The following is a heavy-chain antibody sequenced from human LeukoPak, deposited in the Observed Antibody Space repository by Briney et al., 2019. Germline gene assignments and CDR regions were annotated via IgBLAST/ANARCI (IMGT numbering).Heavy chain of an antibody. J-gene: IGHJ4*02. V-gene: IGHV3-21*01. CDR2: ISSSSSYI. D-gene: IGHD3-16*01. CDR3: ARGSLRADY. CDR1: GFTFRSYT. Sequence: GGPLRLSRAASGFTFRSYTMNWVRQAPGKRPEWVSSISSSSSYIYYADSVKGRFTISRDNAKNSLYLQMNSLRAEDTALYYCARGSLRADYWGQGTLVTVSS.